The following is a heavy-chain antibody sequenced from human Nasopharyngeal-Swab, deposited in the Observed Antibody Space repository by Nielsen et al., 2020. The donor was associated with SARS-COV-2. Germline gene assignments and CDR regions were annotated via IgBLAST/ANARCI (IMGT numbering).Heavy chain of an antibody. CDR3: AKDRGDSSGYYRYFYYGMDV. V-gene: IGHV3-9*01. CDR2: ISWSGGAT. J-gene: IGHJ6*02. CDR1: GFTFDEYS. D-gene: IGHD3-22*01. Sequence: GGSLRLSCAASGFTFDEYSMHWVRQAPGTGLEWVACISWSGGATGYADSVKGRFTISRDNAKNSLYLQMKSLRPEDTALYYCAKDRGDSSGYYRYFYYGMDVWGQGTTVTVSS.